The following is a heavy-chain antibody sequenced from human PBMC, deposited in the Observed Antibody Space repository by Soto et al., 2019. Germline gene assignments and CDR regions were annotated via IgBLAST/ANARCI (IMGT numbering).Heavy chain of an antibody. CDR3: ARVVVVAAVYFDY. V-gene: IGHV4-30-2*01. CDR1: GDSISRGYY. D-gene: IGHD2-15*01. Sequence: SETLSLTCAVSGDSISRGYYWAWIRQPPGKGLEWIGYIYHSGSTYYNPSLKSRVTISVDRSKNQFSLKLSSVTAADTAVYYCARVVVVAAVYFDYWGQGTLVTVSS. CDR2: IYHSGST. J-gene: IGHJ4*02.